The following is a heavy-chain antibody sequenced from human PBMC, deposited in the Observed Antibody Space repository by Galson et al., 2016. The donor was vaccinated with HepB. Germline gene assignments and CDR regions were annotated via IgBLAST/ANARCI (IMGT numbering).Heavy chain of an antibody. D-gene: IGHD3-16*01. J-gene: IGHJ6*02. CDR3: ARFSSDSRLLGHYYGLDV. Sequence: SLRLSCAASGLSVSDNYMTWVRQAPGKGLEFVSIIFIGGNTYYADSVKGRFTISRHNSKNTLYLQMSSLRNDDTAVYYCARFSSDSRLLGHYYGLDVWGQGTTVTVSS. V-gene: IGHV3-53*04. CDR2: IFIGGNT. CDR1: GLSVSDNY.